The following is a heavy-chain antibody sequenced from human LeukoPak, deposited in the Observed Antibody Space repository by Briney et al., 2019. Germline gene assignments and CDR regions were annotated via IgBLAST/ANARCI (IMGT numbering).Heavy chain of an antibody. J-gene: IGHJ4*02. CDR3: TRESYSGSYVPRFDY. CDR2: IRSKAYGGTT. Sequence: GGSLRLSCAASGFTFSSYSMNWVRQAPGKGLEWVGFIRSKAYGGTTEYAASVKGRFTISRDDSKSIAYLQMNSLKTEDTAVYYCTRESYSGSYVPRFDYWGQGTLVTVSS. V-gene: IGHV3-49*04. CDR1: GFTFSSYS. D-gene: IGHD1-26*01.